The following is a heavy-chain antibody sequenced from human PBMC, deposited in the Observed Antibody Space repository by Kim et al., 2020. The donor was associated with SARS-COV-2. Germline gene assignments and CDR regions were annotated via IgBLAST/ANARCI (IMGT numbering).Heavy chain of an antibody. CDR2: ISGSGGST. Sequence: GGSLRLSCAASGFTFSSYAMSWVRQAPGKGLEWVSAISGSGGSTYYADSVKGRFTISRDNSKNTLYLQMNSLRAEDTAVYYCASHFDWLLYFLLWGQGTLVTVSS. V-gene: IGHV3-23*01. D-gene: IGHD3-9*01. CDR1: GFTFSSYA. CDR3: ASHFDWLLYFLL. J-gene: IGHJ4*02.